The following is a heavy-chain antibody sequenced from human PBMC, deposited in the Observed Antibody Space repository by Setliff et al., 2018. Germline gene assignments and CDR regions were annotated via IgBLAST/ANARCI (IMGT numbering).Heavy chain of an antibody. CDR1: GFTFSDYY. CDR2: ISSSSSYI. V-gene: IGHV3-11*06. CDR3: VRDRWKVMVNKGDDAFDL. J-gene: IGHJ3*01. D-gene: IGHD5-18*01. Sequence: WGSLRLSCAASGFTFSDYYMSWIRQAPGKGLEWVSSISSSSSYIYYADSVKGRFTISRDNAKNSLYLQMDSLRGEDTAVYYCVRDRWKVMVNKGDDAFDLWGQGTMVTVSS.